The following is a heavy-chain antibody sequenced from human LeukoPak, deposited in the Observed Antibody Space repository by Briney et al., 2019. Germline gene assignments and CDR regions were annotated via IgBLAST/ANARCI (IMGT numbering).Heavy chain of an antibody. CDR1: GYTFTNYY. CDR2: INPSGGYT. D-gene: IGHD5-24*01. J-gene: IGHJ4*02. V-gene: IGHV1-46*01. CDR3: ARTRRDGYNYEVDYFDY. Sequence: ASVKVSCKASGYTFTNYYMHWVRQAPGQGLEWMGPINPSGGYTNYAQKLQGRVTMTTDTSTSTAYMELRSLRSDDTAVYYCARTRRDGYNYEVDYFDYWGQGTLVTVSS.